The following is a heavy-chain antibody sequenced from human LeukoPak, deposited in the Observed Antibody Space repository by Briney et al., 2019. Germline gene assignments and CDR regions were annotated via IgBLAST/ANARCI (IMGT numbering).Heavy chain of an antibody. CDR2: INPNSGGT. D-gene: IGHD3-22*01. CDR3: ARRANDSSGYNWFDP. J-gene: IGHJ5*02. V-gene: IGHV1-2*02. CDR1: GYTFTGYY. Sequence: ASVKVSCKASGYTFTGYYMHWVRQAPGQGLEWMGWINPNSGGTNYAQKFQGRVTMTRDTSTSTVYMELSSLRSEDTAVYYCARRANDSSGYNWFDPWGQGTLVTVSS.